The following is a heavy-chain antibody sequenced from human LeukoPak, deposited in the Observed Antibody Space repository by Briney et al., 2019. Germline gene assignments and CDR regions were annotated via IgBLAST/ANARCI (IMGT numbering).Heavy chain of an antibody. V-gene: IGHV4-34*01. CDR1: GGSFSGYY. J-gene: IGHJ4*02. CDR3: ARHSSGWHFDS. D-gene: IGHD6-19*01. CDR2: INHSGST. Sequence: SETLSLTCAVYGGSFSGYYWSWLRQPPGKGLEWIGEINHSGSTNYNPPLKSRVTISVDTSKNQFSLKLSSVTAADTAVYYCARHSSGWHFDSWGQGALVTVSS.